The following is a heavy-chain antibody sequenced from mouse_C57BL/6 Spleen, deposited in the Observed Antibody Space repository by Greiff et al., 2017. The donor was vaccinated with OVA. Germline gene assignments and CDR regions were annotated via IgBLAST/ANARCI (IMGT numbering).Heavy chain of an antibody. CDR3: ARKDPLGDY. D-gene: IGHD3-1*01. CDR1: GYTFTGYW. CDR2: ILPGSGST. Sequence: VQLQESGAELMKPGASVKLSCKATGYTFTGYWIEWVKQRPGHGLEWIGEILPGSGSTNYNVKFKGKATFTADTSSNTAYMQLSSLTTEDSAIYYCARKDPLGDYWGQGTTLTVSS. V-gene: IGHV1-9*01. J-gene: IGHJ2*01.